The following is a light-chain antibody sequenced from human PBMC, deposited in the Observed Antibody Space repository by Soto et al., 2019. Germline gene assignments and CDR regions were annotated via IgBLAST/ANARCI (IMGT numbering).Light chain of an antibody. J-gene: IGKJ3*01. Sequence: EWVDSGGSRTLSQGERATLSCRASQSVSSYLAWYQQKPGQAPRLLIYDASHRATRIPHRFSGSGTGTDFTLTIISLEPEDFAPYYCQQRAYWPITFGPGTKVDI. CDR1: QSVSSY. CDR2: DAS. CDR3: QQRAYWPIT. V-gene: IGKV3-11*01.